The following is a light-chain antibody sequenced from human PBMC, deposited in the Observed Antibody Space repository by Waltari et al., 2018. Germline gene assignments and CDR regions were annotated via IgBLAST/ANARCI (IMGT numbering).Light chain of an antibody. CDR2: LGS. V-gene: IGKV2-28*01. CDR3: MQALQTRLT. J-gene: IGKJ2*01. CDR1: QSLLHSNGHNY. Sequence: DIVMTQSPVTLPATPGEPASISSRPSQSLLHSNGHNYVDWYVQKPRQPPQLLIYLGSNRASGVPDRFRGSGSGTDFTLEISRVEAEDVGLYYCMQALQTRLTFGQGTKLEI.